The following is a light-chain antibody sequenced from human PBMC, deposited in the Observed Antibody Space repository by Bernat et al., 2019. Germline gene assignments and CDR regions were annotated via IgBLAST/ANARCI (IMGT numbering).Light chain of an antibody. Sequence: NFMLTQPHSVSESPGKTVTISCTRSSGNIASKYVQWYQQRPGSSPITVFYENKERPSGVPNRFSGSIDSSSNSASLTISGLQSEDEADYFCQSYDDTTVIFGGGTKLTVL. CDR3: QSYDDTTVI. CDR1: SGNIASKY. J-gene: IGLJ2*01. V-gene: IGLV6-57*01. CDR2: ENK.